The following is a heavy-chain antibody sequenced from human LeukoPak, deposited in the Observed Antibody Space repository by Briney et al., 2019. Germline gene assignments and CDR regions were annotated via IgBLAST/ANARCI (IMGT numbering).Heavy chain of an antibody. CDR1: GFNFNIYA. Sequence: PGGSLRLSCAASGFNFNIYAMSWVRQAPGKGLEWVSAITSNGVSTFYADSVKGRFTISRDNPQNTLYLQMNSLRAEDTALYFCARVKPLDCTSTSCAFDYWGQGTLVSVSS. CDR2: ITSNGVST. J-gene: IGHJ4*02. V-gene: IGHV3-23*01. CDR3: ARVKPLDCTSTSCAFDY. D-gene: IGHD2-2*01.